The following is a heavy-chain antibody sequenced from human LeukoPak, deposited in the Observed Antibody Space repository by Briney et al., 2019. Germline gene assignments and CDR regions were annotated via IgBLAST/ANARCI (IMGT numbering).Heavy chain of an antibody. J-gene: IGHJ4*02. CDR3: ARGQTTVVMVYYFDY. CDR1: GGSFSGYY. D-gene: IGHD4-23*01. CDR2: INHSGST. V-gene: IGHV4-34*01. Sequence: KASETLSLTCAVYGGSFSGYYWSWIRQPPGKGLEWIGEINHSGSTNYNPSLKSRVTISVDTSKNQFSLKLSSVTAADTAVYYCARGQTTVVMVYYFDYWGQGTLVTVSS.